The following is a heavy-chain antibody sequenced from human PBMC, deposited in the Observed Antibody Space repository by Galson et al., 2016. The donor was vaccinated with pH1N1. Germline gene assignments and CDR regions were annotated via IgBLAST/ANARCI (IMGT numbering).Heavy chain of an antibody. CDR2: ITYTSGTT. Sequence: SLRLSCAASGFTFSNWHMDWVRQAPGEGLEWISFITYTSGTTYYAESVKGRFIVSRDNARNSLYLEMNSLRVEDTAVYYCARPGNYDGDRRGAFDLWGQGTMVTVSP. CDR3: ARPGNYDGDRRGAFDL. V-gene: IGHV3-48*04. CDR1: GFTFSNWH. J-gene: IGHJ3*01. D-gene: IGHD4-23*01.